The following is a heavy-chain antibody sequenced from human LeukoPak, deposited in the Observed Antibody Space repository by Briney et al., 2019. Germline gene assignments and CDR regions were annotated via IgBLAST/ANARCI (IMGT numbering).Heavy chain of an antibody. Sequence: ASVKVSCKASGYTFTDYFMHWVRQAPGQGLEWMGWINPNSGGTQYAQKFQGGVTMTRDTSISTAYMDLNRLRSDDTAVYYCARGAYDILSGYSMLGYWGQGTLVTVSS. J-gene: IGHJ4*02. CDR2: INPNSGGT. CDR3: ARGAYDILSGYSMLGY. V-gene: IGHV1-2*02. D-gene: IGHD3-9*01. CDR1: GYTFTDYF.